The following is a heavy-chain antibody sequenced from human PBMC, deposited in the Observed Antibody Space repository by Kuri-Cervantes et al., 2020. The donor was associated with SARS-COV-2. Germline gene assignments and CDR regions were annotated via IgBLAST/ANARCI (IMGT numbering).Heavy chain of an antibody. Sequence: SETLSLTCSVSGGSISSYHWSWIRHSPGKGLEWIGYIYYSGSTNYNPSLKSRVTISVDTSKNQFSLKLSSVTAADTAVYYCARSLTIFGVVTSNWFDPWGQGTLVTVSS. CDR1: GGSISSYH. V-gene: IGHV4-59*08. CDR2: IYYSGST. CDR3: ARSLTIFGVVTSNWFDP. D-gene: IGHD3-3*01. J-gene: IGHJ5*02.